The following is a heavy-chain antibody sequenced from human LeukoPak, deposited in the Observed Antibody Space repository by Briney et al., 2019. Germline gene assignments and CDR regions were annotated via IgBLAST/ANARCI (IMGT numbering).Heavy chain of an antibody. Sequence: GGSLRLSCAASGFTFRNYGISWVRQHPGKGPEWVSGISARGGSTYYADSVKRRYTISRDNSKNTVYLQMNSLTVDDTAIYYCAKSGDSGGWWPRGYFDSWGQGTPVTVSS. CDR3: AKSGDSGGWWPRGYFDS. CDR1: GFTFRNYG. D-gene: IGHD6-19*01. J-gene: IGHJ4*02. V-gene: IGHV3-23*01. CDR2: ISARGGST.